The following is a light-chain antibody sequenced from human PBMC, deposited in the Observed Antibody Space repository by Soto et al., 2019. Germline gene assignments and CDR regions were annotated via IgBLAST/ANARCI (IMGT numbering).Light chain of an antibody. CDR2: DAS. CDR1: QSISSS. V-gene: IGKV1-5*01. CDR3: QQYHRYSWT. J-gene: IGKJ1*01. Sequence: DIQMPESPSTLSASVGDTVSIACRASQSISSSLARYQQKPGKAPKLLIYDASSLESGVPSRFSGSGSGTEFTLSINSLQPQDFATYYCQQYHRYSWTFGQGTKVEIK.